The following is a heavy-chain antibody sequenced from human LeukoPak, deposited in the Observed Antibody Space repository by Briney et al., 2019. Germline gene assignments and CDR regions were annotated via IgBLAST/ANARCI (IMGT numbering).Heavy chain of an antibody. V-gene: IGHV3-7*01. CDR3: AKRIWGDGWQYFDY. CDR1: GFTFSSYW. D-gene: IGHD5-24*01. Sequence: GGSLRLSCAASGFTFSSYWMSWVRQAPGKGLEWVANIKEDGSEKYYVDSVKGRFTISRDNAKNSLYLQMNSLRAEDTAVYYCAKRIWGDGWQYFDYWGQGTLVTVSS. J-gene: IGHJ4*02. CDR2: IKEDGSEK.